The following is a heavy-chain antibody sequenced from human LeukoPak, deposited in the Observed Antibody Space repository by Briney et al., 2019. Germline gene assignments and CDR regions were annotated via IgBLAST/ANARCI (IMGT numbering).Heavy chain of an antibody. CDR3: ARVLRGYSGYDSHFDY. Sequence: PSETLSLTCAVYGGSFSGYYWSWIRQPPGKGLEWIGEINHSGSTNYNPSLKSRVTISVDTSKSQFSLKLSSVTAADTAVYYCARVLRGYSGYDSHFDYWGQGTLVTVSS. J-gene: IGHJ4*02. D-gene: IGHD5-12*01. CDR2: INHSGST. CDR1: GGSFSGYY. V-gene: IGHV4-34*01.